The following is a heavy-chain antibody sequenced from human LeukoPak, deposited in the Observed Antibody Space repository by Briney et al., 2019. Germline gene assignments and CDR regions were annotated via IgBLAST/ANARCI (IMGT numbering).Heavy chain of an antibody. D-gene: IGHD5-18*01. J-gene: IGHJ4*02. CDR3: ARQGRYSYGPGFDF. V-gene: IGHV4-61*05. Sequence: PSETLSLTCTVSGGSISINHYYWGWIRQPPGKGLEWIGYIYYSGNTNYNPSLKSRVTISVDTSKNQFSLKLSSVTAADTAVYYCARQGRYSYGPGFDFWGQGALVTVSS. CDR2: IYYSGNT. CDR1: GGSISINHYY.